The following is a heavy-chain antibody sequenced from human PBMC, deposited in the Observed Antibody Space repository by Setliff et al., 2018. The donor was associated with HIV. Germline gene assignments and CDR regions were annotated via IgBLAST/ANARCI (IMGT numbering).Heavy chain of an antibody. CDR1: GGSMSSSGPGYY. CDR2: VYYRGRT. D-gene: IGHD3-3*01. Sequence: SETLSLTCTVSGGSMSSSGPGYYWGWVRQTPGGGLEWIGSVYYRGRTYYNPSLKRRVTISVDTSKNQLSLRLTSMAAADTAMYYCARSQPDTIFGVVTFDCWGQGKMVTVSS. V-gene: IGHV4-39*01. CDR3: ARSQPDTIFGVVTFDC. J-gene: IGHJ4*02.